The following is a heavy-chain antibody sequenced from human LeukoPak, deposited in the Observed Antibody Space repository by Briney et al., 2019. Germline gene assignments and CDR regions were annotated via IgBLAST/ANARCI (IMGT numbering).Heavy chain of an antibody. CDR2: ITGSGGRT. CDR3: AKNPSILRINWFDP. V-gene: IGHV3-23*01. J-gene: IGHJ5*02. CDR1: GVTLSSYA. Sequence: GGSLRLSCAASGVTLSSYAMSWVRQAPGKGLEWMSSITGSGGRTYYADSVKGRFTISRGNSKNTVYLQMNSLRTEDTAVYYCAKNPSILRINWFDPWGQGTLVTVSS. D-gene: IGHD3-9*01.